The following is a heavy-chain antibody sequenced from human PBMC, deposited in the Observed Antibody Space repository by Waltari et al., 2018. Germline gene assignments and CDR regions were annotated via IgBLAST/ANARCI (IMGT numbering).Heavy chain of an antibody. D-gene: IGHD6-19*01. CDR2: IKEDGSKI. J-gene: IGHJ4*02. V-gene: IGHV3-7*01. CDR3: ARDAPLYTTGWGYDY. CDR1: GLSLRVSG. Sequence: EVQLVESGGGLVQPGGSLRLACAAAGLSLRVSGMCWDRQAPGKGPEWVADIKEDGSKIYYVGSVRGRFTISRDNAKNSLYLQMNSLRVEDTAVYYCARDAPLYTTGWGYDYWGQGILVTVSS.